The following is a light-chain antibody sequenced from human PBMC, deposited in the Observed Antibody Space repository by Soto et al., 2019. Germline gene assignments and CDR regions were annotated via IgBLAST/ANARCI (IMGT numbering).Light chain of an antibody. J-gene: IGKJ3*01. CDR1: QSVSSN. Sequence: EIVMTQSPATLSVSPGERATLSCRASQSVSSNLAWYQQKPGQAPRLLIYGASTRATGIPARFSGSGSGTEFTLTISSLQSGDFAVHYCQQYNNWPFTFGPGTKVDIK. V-gene: IGKV3-15*01. CDR2: GAS. CDR3: QQYNNWPFT.